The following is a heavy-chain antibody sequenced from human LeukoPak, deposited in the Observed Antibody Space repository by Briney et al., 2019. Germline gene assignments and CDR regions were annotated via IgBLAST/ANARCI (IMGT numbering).Heavy chain of an antibody. CDR1: GFTFSSYG. CDR2: ISYDGSNK. Sequence: GGSLRLSCAASGFTFSSYGMHWVRQAPGKGLEWVAVISYDGSNKYYADSVKGRFTISRDNSKNTLYLQMNSLRAEDTAVYYCAKSGLDYGDHYFDYWGQGTLVTVSS. V-gene: IGHV3-30*18. D-gene: IGHD4-17*01. J-gene: IGHJ4*02. CDR3: AKSGLDYGDHYFDY.